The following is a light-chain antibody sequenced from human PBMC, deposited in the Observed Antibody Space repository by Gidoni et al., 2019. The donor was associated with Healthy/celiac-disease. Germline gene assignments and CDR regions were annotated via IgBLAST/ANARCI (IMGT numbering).Light chain of an antibody. CDR3: MQDLQTPYT. J-gene: IGKJ2*01. Sequence: EIVMTQSPLSLPVTPGEPASISCRSSQSLLHSNVYNYLDWYLQKPGQSPQLLIYLGSNRASGVPDRFSGSGSGTDFTLKSSRVEAEDVGVYYCMQDLQTPYTFGQGTKLEIK. CDR1: QSLLHSNVYNY. CDR2: LGS. V-gene: IGKV2-28*01.